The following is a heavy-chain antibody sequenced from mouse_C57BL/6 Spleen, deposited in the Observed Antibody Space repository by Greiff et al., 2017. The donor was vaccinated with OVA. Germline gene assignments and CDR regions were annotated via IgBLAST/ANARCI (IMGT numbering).Heavy chain of an antibody. V-gene: IGHV3-6*01. Sequence: DVQLQESGPGLVKPSQSLSLTCSVTGYSITSGYYWNWIRQFPGNKLEWMGYISYDGSNNYNQSLKNRISITRDTSKNQFFLKLNSVTTEDTATYYCAGYYDYDDWFAYWGQGTLVTVSA. D-gene: IGHD2-4*01. CDR1: GYSITSGYY. CDR3: AGYYDYDDWFAY. J-gene: IGHJ3*01. CDR2: ISYDGSN.